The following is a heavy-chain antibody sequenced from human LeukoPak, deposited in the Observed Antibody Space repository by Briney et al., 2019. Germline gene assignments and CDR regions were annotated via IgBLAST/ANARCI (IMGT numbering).Heavy chain of an antibody. J-gene: IGHJ4*02. CDR3: AREGSEVEMATIKDY. Sequence: SQTLSLTCTVSGGSLSSGSYYWSWIRQPAGKGLEWIGRIYTSGSTNYNPSLKSRVTISVDTSKNQFSLKLSSVTAADTAVYYCAREGSEVEMATIKDYWGQGTLVTVSS. V-gene: IGHV4-61*02. CDR2: IYTSGST. CDR1: GGSLSSGSYY. D-gene: IGHD5-24*01.